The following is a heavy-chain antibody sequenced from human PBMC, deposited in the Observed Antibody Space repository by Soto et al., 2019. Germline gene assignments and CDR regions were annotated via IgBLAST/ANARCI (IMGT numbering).Heavy chain of an antibody. CDR3: AREGDQVVVADNPHFDY. D-gene: IGHD2-15*01. J-gene: IGHJ4*02. Sequence: QVQLVESGGGVVQPGRSLRLSCAASGFTFSSYGMHWVRQAPGKGLEWVAVIWYDGSNKYYADSVKGRFTISRDNSKNTLYLQMNSLRAEDTAVYYCAREGDQVVVADNPHFDYWGQGTLVTVSS. CDR1: GFTFSSYG. CDR2: IWYDGSNK. V-gene: IGHV3-33*01.